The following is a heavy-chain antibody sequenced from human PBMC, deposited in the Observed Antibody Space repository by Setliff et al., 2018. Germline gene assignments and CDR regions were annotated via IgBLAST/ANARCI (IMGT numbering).Heavy chain of an antibody. CDR2: ISPHSGRA. CDR1: GYTFSDYG. V-gene: IGHV1-18*01. CDR3: ARELRSPYWHLDS. J-gene: IGHJ5*01. D-gene: IGHD3-16*01. Sequence: ASVKVSCKASGYTFSDYGVSWVRQAPGQGLEWMGWISPHSGRAFYAPQFQDRVIMTTDTSTNTAYMELRSLRSDDTAVYYCARELRSPYWHLDSWGQGTQVTVSS.